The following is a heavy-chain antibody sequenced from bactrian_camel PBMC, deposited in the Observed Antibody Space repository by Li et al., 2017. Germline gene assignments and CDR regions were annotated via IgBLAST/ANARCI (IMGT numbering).Heavy chain of an antibody. Sequence: HVQLVESGGGSVTAGGSLRLSCSPSGYGHITECMGWFRQAPGKEREGVAAIYTGDARTVYYADSVKGRFTISPDNERNTVYLQMNNLQPEDTATYYCAEGRGSRGEHCYSLNYWGQGTQVTVS. CDR1: GYGHITEC. J-gene: IGHJ4*01. CDR2: IYTGDART. CDR3: AEGRGSRGEHCYSLNY. D-gene: IGHD6*01. V-gene: IGHV3S54*01.